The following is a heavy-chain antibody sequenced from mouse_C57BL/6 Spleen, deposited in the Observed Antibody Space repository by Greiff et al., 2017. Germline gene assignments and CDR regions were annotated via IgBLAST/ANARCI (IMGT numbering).Heavy chain of an antibody. CDR3: ARSVYGRGNYDV. CDR1: GYTFTGYW. V-gene: IGHV1-9*01. CDR2: ILPGSGST. D-gene: IGHD1-1*01. J-gene: IGHJ1*03. Sequence: QVQLKESGAELMKPGASVKLSCKATGYTFTGYWIEWVKQRPGHGLEWIGEILPGSGSTNYNEKFKGKATFTAATSSNTAYMQLSSLTTEESAVYYWARSVYGRGNYDVWGTGTTVTVSS.